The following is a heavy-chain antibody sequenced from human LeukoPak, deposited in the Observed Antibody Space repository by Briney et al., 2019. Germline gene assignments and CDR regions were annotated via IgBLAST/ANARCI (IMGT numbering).Heavy chain of an antibody. Sequence: GGSLRLSCAASGFTFSNAWMSWVRQAPGKGLEWVGRIKSKTDGGTTDYAAPVKGRFIISRDDSKNTLYLQMNSLKTEDTAVYYCTTGLRGDDFWSGYYHASDYWGQGTLVTVSS. CDR3: TTGLRGDDFWSGYYHASDY. CDR2: IKSKTDGGTT. CDR1: GFTFSNAW. V-gene: IGHV3-15*01. J-gene: IGHJ4*02. D-gene: IGHD3-3*01.